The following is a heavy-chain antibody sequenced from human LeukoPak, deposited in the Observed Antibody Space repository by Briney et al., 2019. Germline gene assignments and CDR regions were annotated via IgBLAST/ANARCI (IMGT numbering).Heavy chain of an antibody. V-gene: IGHV3-30-3*01. J-gene: IGHJ5*02. D-gene: IGHD6-13*01. CDR1: GCIFSNYA. CDR2: ISYDGSNK. Sequence: GGSLRLSCAASGCIFSNYAMHWVRQAPGKGLEWVAVISYDGSNKYYADSVKGRFTISRDNSKNTLFLQMNSLRTEDTAVYYCARDLNSSSWYILWFDPWGQGTLVTVSS. CDR3: ARDLNSSSWYILWFDP.